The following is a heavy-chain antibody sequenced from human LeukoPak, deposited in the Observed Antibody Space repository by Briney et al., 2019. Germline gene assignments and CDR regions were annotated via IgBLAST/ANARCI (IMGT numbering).Heavy chain of an antibody. CDR3: ARGRLNERSGWFAFDY. Sequence: SETLSLTRTVSGGSISSYYWSWIRQPAGKGLEWIGRIYTSGSTNYNPSLKSRVTTSVDTSKNQFSRKLSSVTAADTAVYYCARGRLNERSGWFAFDYWGQGTLVTVSS. J-gene: IGHJ4*02. D-gene: IGHD6-19*01. CDR2: IYTSGST. CDR1: GGSISSYY. V-gene: IGHV4-4*07.